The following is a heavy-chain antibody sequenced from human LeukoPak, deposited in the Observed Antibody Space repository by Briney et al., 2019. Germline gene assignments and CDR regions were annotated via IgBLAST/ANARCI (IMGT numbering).Heavy chain of an antibody. Sequence: SETLSLTCTVSGGSISSGSYFWGWIRQPPGKGLEWIGSIYYSGSTYYNPSPKSRVTISVDTSKNQFSLKLSSVTAADTAVYYCARGVSARFDPWGQGTLVTVSS. V-gene: IGHV4-39*07. J-gene: IGHJ5*02. CDR1: GGSISSGSYF. CDR3: ARGVSARFDP. CDR2: IYYSGST.